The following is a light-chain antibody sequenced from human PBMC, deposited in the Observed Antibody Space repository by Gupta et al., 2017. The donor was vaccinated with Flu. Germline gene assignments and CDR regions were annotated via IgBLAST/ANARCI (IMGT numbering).Light chain of an antibody. CDR2: EVS. J-gene: IGLJ2*01. V-gene: IGLV2-14*01. CDR3: TAYTSSNTLV. Sequence: QSALTQPASVSGSPGQSITISCTGTSNDVGGYNYVSWYQQNPGKAPKLMVFEVSKRSAGVANRFSGSKSGNTASLTISGLQAEDEADYYYTAYTSSNTLVFGGGTKVTVL. CDR1: SNDVGGYNY.